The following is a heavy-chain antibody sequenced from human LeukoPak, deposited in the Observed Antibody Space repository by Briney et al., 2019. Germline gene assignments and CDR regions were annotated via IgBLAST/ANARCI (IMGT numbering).Heavy chain of an antibody. CDR3: ARGNYDILTGYPNWFDL. Sequence: GASVKVSCKAFGYTFTSNYMHWVRQAPGQGPEWMGVISPSGGSTTYAQKFQGRVTLTRDMSTSTDYLELSSLRSEDTAVYYCARGNYDILTGYPNWFDLWGQGTLVTVSS. V-gene: IGHV1-46*01. CDR2: ISPSGGST. D-gene: IGHD3-9*01. CDR1: GYTFTSNY. J-gene: IGHJ5*02.